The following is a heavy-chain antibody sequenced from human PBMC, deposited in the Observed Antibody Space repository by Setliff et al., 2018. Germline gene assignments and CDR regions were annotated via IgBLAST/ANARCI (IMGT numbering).Heavy chain of an antibody. J-gene: IGHJ4*02. V-gene: IGHV3-23*01. CDR3: AKGRSSTTSCYNY. D-gene: IGHD2-2*01. Sequence: PGGSLRLSCAASGFTFTSYDMSWVRQAPGKGLEWVSGISGTGATTNYADSVKGRFTISRDNSKNTLYLQMNSLTTEDTAVYYCAKGRSSTTSCYNYWGQGTLVTVSS. CDR1: GFTFTSYD. CDR2: ISGTGATT.